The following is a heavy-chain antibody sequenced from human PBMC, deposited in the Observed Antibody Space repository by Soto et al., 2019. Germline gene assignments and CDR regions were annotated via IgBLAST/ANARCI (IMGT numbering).Heavy chain of an antibody. CDR3: ARSDYGSGSYYNFLGYYYYMDV. CDR2: IYYSGST. D-gene: IGHD3-10*01. Sequence: SETLSLTCTVSGGSISSYYWSWIRQPPGKGLEWIGYIYYSGSTNYNPSLKSRVTISVDTSKDQFSLKLSSVTAADTAVYYCARSDYGSGSYYNFLGYYYYMDVWGKGTTVTVSS. CDR1: GGSISSYY. V-gene: IGHV4-59*01. J-gene: IGHJ6*03.